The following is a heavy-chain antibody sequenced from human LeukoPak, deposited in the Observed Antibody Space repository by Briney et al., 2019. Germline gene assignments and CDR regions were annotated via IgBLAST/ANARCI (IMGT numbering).Heavy chain of an antibody. V-gene: IGHV1-69*13. CDR1: GGTFTIYA. J-gene: IGHJ4*02. D-gene: IGHD4-17*01. Sequence: ASVTLSFTASGGTFTIYAISWVRQAPGRGLEWMGGIIPIFGTANYAQKFQGRVTITADESTSTAYMELSSLRSEDTAVYYCARDGVAGDYGYWGQGTLVTVSS. CDR3: ARDGVAGDYGY. CDR2: IIPIFGTA.